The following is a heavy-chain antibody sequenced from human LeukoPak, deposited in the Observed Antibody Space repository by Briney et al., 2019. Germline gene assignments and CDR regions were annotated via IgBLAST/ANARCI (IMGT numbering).Heavy chain of an antibody. CDR1: GGSISSYY. CDR3: AREISPGWFDP. CDR2: IYYSGST. J-gene: IGHJ5*02. V-gene: IGHV4-59*01. D-gene: IGHD2-15*01. Sequence: SETLSLTCTVSGGSISSYYWSWIGQPPGKGLEWIGYIYYSGSTNYIPSLKSRVTISVDTSKNQFSLKLSSVTAADTAVYYCAREISPGWFDPWGQGTLVTVSS.